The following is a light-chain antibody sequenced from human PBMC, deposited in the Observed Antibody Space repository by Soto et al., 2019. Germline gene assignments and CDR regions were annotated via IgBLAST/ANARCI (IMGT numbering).Light chain of an antibody. CDR1: QSVSSN. CDR3: QQYNTWPLT. V-gene: IGKV3-15*01. CDR2: DAS. J-gene: IGKJ3*01. Sequence: ETVMTQSPATLSVSPGERPTLSCRASQSVSSNLAWYQQKPGQAPRLLIYDASTRATGIPARFSGSGSGTKFTLTISRLQSEDFAVYYCQQYNTWPLTFGPGTKVDIK.